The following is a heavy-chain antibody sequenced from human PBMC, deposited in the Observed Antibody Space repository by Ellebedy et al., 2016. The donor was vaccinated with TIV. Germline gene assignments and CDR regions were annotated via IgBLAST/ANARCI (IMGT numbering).Heavy chain of an antibody. D-gene: IGHD3-3*01. CDR3: ARDRLEYSH. V-gene: IGHV3-7*04. CDR2: IKQDGSEK. Sequence: GESLKISCAASGFTFSNAWMSWVRQAPGKGLEWVANIKQDGSEKYYVDSVKGRFTICRDNAKNSLYLQMNSLRAEDTAVYYCARDRLEYSHWGQGTLVTVSS. J-gene: IGHJ4*02. CDR1: GFTFSNAW.